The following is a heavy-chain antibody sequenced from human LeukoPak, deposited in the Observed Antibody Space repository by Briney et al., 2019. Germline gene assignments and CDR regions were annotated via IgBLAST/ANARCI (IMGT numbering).Heavy chain of an antibody. V-gene: IGHV4-61*02. Sequence: SETLSLTCTVSGGSISSSSYYWSWIRQPAGKGLEWIGRIYTSGSTNYNPSLKSRVTISLDTSKNQFSLKLSSVTAADTAVYYCARVKFIAAAGTNYMDVWGKGTTVTVSS. CDR3: ARVKFIAAAGTNYMDV. CDR2: IYTSGST. D-gene: IGHD6-13*01. CDR1: GGSISSSSYY. J-gene: IGHJ6*03.